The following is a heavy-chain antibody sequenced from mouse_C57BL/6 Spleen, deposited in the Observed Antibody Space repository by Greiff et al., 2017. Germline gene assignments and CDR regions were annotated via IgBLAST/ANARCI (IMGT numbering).Heavy chain of an antibody. Sequence: EVQRVESGPVLVKPGASVKMSCKASGYTFTDYYMNWVKQSHGKSLEWIGVINPYNGGTSYNQKFKGKATLTVDKSSSTAYMELNSLTSEDSAVYYCARFDYDLDYWGQGTTLTVSS. CDR2: INPYNGGT. V-gene: IGHV1-19*01. D-gene: IGHD2-4*01. CDR1: GYTFTDYY. CDR3: ARFDYDLDY. J-gene: IGHJ2*01.